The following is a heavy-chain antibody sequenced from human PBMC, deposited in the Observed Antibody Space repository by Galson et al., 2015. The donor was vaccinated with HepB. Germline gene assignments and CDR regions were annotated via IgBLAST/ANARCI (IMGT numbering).Heavy chain of an antibody. J-gene: IGHJ3*02. D-gene: IGHD3-22*01. CDR3: ARLPYYYDSSGYAFDI. CDR2: IYPGDSDT. CDR1: GYSFTSYW. Sequence: QSGAEVKKPGESLKISCKGSGYSFTSYWIGWVRQMPGKGLEWMGIIYPGDSDTRYSPSFQGQVTISADKSISTAYLQWSSLKASGTAMYYCARLPYYYDSSGYAFDIWGQGTMVTVSS. V-gene: IGHV5-51*03.